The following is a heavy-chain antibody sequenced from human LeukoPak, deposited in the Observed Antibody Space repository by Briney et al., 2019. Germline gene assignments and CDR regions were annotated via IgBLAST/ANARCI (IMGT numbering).Heavy chain of an antibody. V-gene: IGHV4-59*01. CDR2: IYYSGST. J-gene: IGHJ5*02. D-gene: IGHD4/OR15-4a*01. Sequence: SETLSLTCTVSGGSISSYYWSWIRQPPGKGLEWIGYIYYSGSTNYNPSLKSRVTISVDTSKNQFSLKLSSVTAADTAVYHCASLSSVLGADAWGQGTLVTVSS. CDR1: GGSISSYY. CDR3: ASLSSVLGADA.